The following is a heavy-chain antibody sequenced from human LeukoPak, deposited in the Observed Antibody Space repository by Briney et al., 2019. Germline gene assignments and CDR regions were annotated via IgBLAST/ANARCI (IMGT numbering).Heavy chain of an antibody. J-gene: IGHJ1*01. D-gene: IGHD3-22*01. V-gene: IGHV1-69*05. CDR1: GGTFSSYA. CDR3: ARDPLRGSYYYDSSGYLSYQH. Sequence: SVKVSFKASGGTFSSYAISWERQAPGQGLEWMGRIIPIFGTANYAQKFQGRVTITTDESTSTAYMELSSLRSEDTAVYYCARDPLRGSYYYDSSGYLSYQHWGQGTLVTVSA. CDR2: IIPIFGTA.